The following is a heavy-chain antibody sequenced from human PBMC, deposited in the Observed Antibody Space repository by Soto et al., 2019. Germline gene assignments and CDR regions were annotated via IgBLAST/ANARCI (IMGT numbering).Heavy chain of an antibody. V-gene: IGHV1-69*12. J-gene: IGHJ6*02. CDR1: GGXXXXXX. Sequence: QVQLVQSGVEVKKPGSSVKVSCKASGGXXXXXXXXXXXXXXXXXXEWMGGIIPIFGNTYYAQRLQGRVXXXADXSXXTAXXXLXXXTSXXTXVYYCXRGXVTGSEYNFYYYGMDVWGQGTTVIVSS. CDR3: XRGXVTGSEYNFYYYGMDV. D-gene: IGHD1-1*01. CDR2: IIPIFGNT.